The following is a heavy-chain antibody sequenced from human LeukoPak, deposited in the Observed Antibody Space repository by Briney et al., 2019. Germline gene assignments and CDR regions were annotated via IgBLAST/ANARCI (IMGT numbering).Heavy chain of an antibody. CDR2: ISTYNGNT. D-gene: IGHD3-10*01. V-gene: IGHV1-18*01. CDR1: GYTFTSYG. J-gene: IGHJ4*01. Sequence: ASVKVSCKASGYTFTSYGISWARQAPGQGLEWMGWISTYNGNTNYAQKLQGRVTMTTDTSTNTAYMELTSLRSDDTAVYYCAKAPNYSGSGSPLFDYWGQGTLVTVSS. CDR3: AKAPNYSGSGSPLFDY.